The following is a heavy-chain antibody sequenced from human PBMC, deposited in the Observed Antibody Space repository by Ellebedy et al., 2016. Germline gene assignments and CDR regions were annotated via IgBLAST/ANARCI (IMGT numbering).Heavy chain of an antibody. Sequence: GGSLRLXXAASGFTFSASSIHWVRQASGKGLEWVGRIRGKGDSYATAYAASVKGRFTISRDDSENTAYLQMNTLKTEDTAVYYCGYDFWRDYNTHNMDVWGKGTTVTVSS. CDR1: GFTFSASS. V-gene: IGHV3-73*01. CDR2: IRGKGDSYAT. J-gene: IGHJ6*03. CDR3: GYDFWRDYNTHNMDV. D-gene: IGHD3-3*01.